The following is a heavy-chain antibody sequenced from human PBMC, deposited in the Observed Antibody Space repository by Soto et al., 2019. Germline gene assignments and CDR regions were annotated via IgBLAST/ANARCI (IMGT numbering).Heavy chain of an antibody. Sequence: PSETLSLTCAVYGGSFSGYYWSWIRQPPGKGLEWIGEINHSGSTNYNPSLKSRVTISVDTSKNQFSLKLSSVTAADTAVYYCARAPTVTTESFDYWGQGTLVTVSS. CDR1: GGSFSGYY. CDR3: ARAPTVTTESFDY. D-gene: IGHD4-4*01. J-gene: IGHJ4*02. V-gene: IGHV4-34*01. CDR2: INHSGST.